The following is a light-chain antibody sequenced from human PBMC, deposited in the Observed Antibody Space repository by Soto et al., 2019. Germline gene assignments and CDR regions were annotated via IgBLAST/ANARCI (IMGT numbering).Light chain of an antibody. J-gene: IGKJ1*01. CDR3: QQHDSSPRT. CDR1: QSVSRSF. Sequence: EIVLTQSPGTLSLSPGERATLSCRASQSVSRSFLAWYQQNPGQAPRLLIYGASSRATGIPDRFSGSGSGTDITLTSSRLEPEDFAVYFCQQHDSSPRTFGQGTKVEIK. CDR2: GAS. V-gene: IGKV3-20*01.